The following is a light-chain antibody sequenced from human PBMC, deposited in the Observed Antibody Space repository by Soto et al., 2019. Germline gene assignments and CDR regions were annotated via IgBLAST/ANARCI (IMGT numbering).Light chain of an antibody. J-gene: IGKJ4*01. V-gene: IGKV3-15*01. CDR2: GAS. Sequence: EIVMTQSPATLSVSPGERATLSCRASQSVTTNLAWYQQKPGQAPRLLIYGASTRAPVVPARLSGSGSGTEFTLTISSLQSEDFAVYFCHQYNDWPVTFGGGTKVEVK. CDR1: QSVTTN. CDR3: HQYNDWPVT.